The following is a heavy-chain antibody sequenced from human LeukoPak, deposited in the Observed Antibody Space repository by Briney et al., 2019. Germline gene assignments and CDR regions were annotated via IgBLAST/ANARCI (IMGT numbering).Heavy chain of an antibody. CDR3: ARQTYYYGSGSYYNHYDY. CDR1: GGSISNYY. D-gene: IGHD3-10*01. Sequence: SETLSLTCTVSGGSISNYYWGWIRQAPGKGLEWIGSIYYSGSTYYNPSLKSRVTISVDTSKNQFSLKLSSVTAADTAVYYCARQTYYYGSGSYYNHYDYWGQGTLVTVSS. V-gene: IGHV4-39*01. J-gene: IGHJ4*02. CDR2: IYYSGST.